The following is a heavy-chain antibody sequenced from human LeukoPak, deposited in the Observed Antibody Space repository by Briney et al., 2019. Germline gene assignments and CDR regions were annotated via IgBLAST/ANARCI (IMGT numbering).Heavy chain of an antibody. Sequence: ASVKVSCEVSGYQFTDYYIHWVRQAPGQGLEWMGWINPNSGGTYYAQKFQGRVTMTRDTSTSTVYMELSSLRSEDTAVYYCARGVMDDTAMPGYWGQGTLVTVSS. J-gene: IGHJ4*02. CDR2: INPNSGGT. CDR1: GYQFTDYY. V-gene: IGHV1-2*02. D-gene: IGHD5-18*01. CDR3: ARGVMDDTAMPGY.